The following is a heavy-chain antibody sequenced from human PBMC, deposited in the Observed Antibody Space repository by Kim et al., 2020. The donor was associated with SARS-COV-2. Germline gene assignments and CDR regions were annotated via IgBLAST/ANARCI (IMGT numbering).Heavy chain of an antibody. CDR3: ARESGDDFWSGYRTKLPDAFDI. J-gene: IGHJ3*02. CDR2: ISYDGSNK. D-gene: IGHD3-3*01. V-gene: IGHV3-30-3*01. Sequence: GGSLRLSCAASGFTFSSYAMHWVRQAPGKGLEWVAVISYDGSNKYYADSVKGRFTISRDNSKNTLYLQMNSLRAEDTAVYYCARESGDDFWSGYRTKLPDAFDIWGQGTMVTVSS. CDR1: GFTFSSYA.